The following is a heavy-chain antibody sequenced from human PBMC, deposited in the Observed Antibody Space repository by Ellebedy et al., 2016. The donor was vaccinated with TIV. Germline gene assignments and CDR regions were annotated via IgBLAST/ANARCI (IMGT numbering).Heavy chain of an antibody. CDR3: AKDEWSISDWYGYFQH. D-gene: IGHD6-19*01. CDR2: ISYDGGNK. CDR1: GFTFSIHA. V-gene: IGHV3-30-3*02. J-gene: IGHJ1*01. Sequence: GGSLRLSCAASGFTFSIHAMHWVRQAPGKGLEWVAGISYDGGNKYYADSVKGRFTISRDNSKNTLYLQITSLRAEDTAVYYCAKDEWSISDWYGYFQHWGQGTLVTVSS.